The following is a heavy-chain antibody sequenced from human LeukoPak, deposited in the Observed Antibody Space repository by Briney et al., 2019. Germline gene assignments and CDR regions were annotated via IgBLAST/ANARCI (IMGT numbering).Heavy chain of an antibody. CDR3: ARPRYDSSGYRRYYFDY. D-gene: IGHD3-22*01. Sequence: ASVKVSCKACGYTFTGYYMHWVRQAPGQGLEWMGRINPNSGGTNYAQKFQGRVTMTRETSISTAYLELSRLRSDDTAVYYCARPRYDSSGYRRYYFDYWGQGTLVTVSS. CDR2: INPNSGGT. V-gene: IGHV1-2*06. CDR1: GYTFTGYY. J-gene: IGHJ4*02.